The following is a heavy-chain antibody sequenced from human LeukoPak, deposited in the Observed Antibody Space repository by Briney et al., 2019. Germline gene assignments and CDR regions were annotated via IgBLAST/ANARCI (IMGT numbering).Heavy chain of an antibody. D-gene: IGHD1-1*01. CDR2: IFYSGST. CDR3: ARVSWFPGTSYYYMDV. Sequence: SETLSLTCIVSGGSISNSNYYWGWIRQPPGKGLEWIGRIFYSGSTYYNPSLKSRVTISVDTSKNQFSLNLTSVTAADSAVYYCARVSWFPGTSYYYMDVWGKGTTVTVSS. J-gene: IGHJ6*03. V-gene: IGHV4-39*07. CDR1: GGSISNSNYY.